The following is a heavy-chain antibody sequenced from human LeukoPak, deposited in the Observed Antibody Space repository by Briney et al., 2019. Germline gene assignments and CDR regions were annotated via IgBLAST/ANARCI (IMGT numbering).Heavy chain of an antibody. CDR1: GFSFSGSA. CDR3: TRHSGGWFRFDY. V-gene: IGHV3-73*01. D-gene: IGHD6-19*01. Sequence: GGSLRLSCAASGFSFSGSAIHWVRQASGKGLEWVGRIKNKANSYATAYAASVRGRFTVSRDDSKNTAYLQMNSLKTEDTAVYYCTRHSGGWFRFDYWGQGSLVTVSS. J-gene: IGHJ4*02. CDR2: IKNKANSYAT.